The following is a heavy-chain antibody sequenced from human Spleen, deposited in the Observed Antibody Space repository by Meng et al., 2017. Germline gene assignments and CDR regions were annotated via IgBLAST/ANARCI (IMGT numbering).Heavy chain of an antibody. CDR1: GGSFSGYY. J-gene: IGHJ4*02. V-gene: IGHV4-34*01. D-gene: IGHD6-13*01. CDR2: INHSGRT. Sequence: QVQIQPWGAGLLKPSATLSPTCAVYGGSFSGYYWSWIRQPPGKGLEWIGEINHSGRTNYNPSLKSRVTISVDTSKNQFSLKLSSVTAADTAVYYCARAGGSSRGQGTLVTVSS. CDR3: ARAGGSS.